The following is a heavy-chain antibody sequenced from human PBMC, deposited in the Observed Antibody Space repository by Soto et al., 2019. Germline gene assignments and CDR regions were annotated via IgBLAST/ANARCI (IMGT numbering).Heavy chain of an antibody. CDR1: GFTFSSSS. Sequence: EVQLVESGGGLVQPGGSLRLSCAASGFTFSSSSMNWVRQAPGKGLEWVSFIDTLSSTMYYADSVRGRFNISRDNAKNSLYLQMNSLRAEDTAIYYCTGGRVSNGPGYWGQGTLVTVSS. CDR3: TGGRVSNGPGY. V-gene: IGHV3-48*01. J-gene: IGHJ4*02. D-gene: IGHD2-8*01. CDR2: IDTLSSTM.